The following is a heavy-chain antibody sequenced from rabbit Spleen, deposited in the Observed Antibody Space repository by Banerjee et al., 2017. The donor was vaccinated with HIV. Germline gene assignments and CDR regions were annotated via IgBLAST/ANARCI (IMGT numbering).Heavy chain of an antibody. CDR1: GVSLNDKDV. Sequence: EQLEESGGGLVKPEGSLTLTCKASGVSLNDKDVMCWVRQAPGKGLEWIACIEVGSSGFTYYASWAKGRFTISKTSSTTVTLQVTSLTAADTATYFCARDSGSSFSSYGMDLWGQGTLVTVS. CDR3: ARDSGSSFSSYGMDL. V-gene: IGHV1S45*01. CDR2: IEVGSSGFT. J-gene: IGHJ6*01. D-gene: IGHD8-1*01.